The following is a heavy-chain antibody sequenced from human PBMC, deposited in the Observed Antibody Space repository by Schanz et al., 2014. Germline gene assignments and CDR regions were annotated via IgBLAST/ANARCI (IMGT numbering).Heavy chain of an antibody. CDR3: ARVRYDILTDYYTEYYFDS. CDR2: IWYDGSNK. CDR1: GFTFSSYG. D-gene: IGHD3-9*01. J-gene: IGHJ4*02. Sequence: QVQLVESGGGVVQPGRSLRLSCAASGFTFSSYGMHWVRQAPGKGLEWVAVIWYDGSNKYYADSVKGRFTISRDNSKNTLYLQMNSLRAEDTAVYYCARVRYDILTDYYTEYYFDSWGQGTLVAVSS. V-gene: IGHV3-33*01.